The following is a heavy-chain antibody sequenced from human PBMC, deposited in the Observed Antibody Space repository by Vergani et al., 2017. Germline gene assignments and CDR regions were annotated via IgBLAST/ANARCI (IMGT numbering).Heavy chain of an antibody. J-gene: IGHJ6*03. D-gene: IGHD3-10*01. CDR3: AKRGAELLWFGELSYYYYYYMDV. Sequence: EVQLLESGGGLVQPGGSMRLSCAASGFTFSSYAMSWVRQAPGKGLEWVSAISGSGGRAYYADSVKGRFTISRDNSKNTLYLQMNSLRAGETAVYYCAKRGAELLWFGELSYYYYYYMDVWGKGTTVTVSS. V-gene: IGHV3-23*01. CDR2: ISGSGGRA. CDR1: GFTFSSYA.